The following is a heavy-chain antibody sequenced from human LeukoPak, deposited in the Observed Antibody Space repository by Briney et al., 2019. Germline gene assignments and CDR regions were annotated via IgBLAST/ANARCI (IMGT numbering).Heavy chain of an antibody. CDR3: ARDNVVSGRTFDY. V-gene: IGHV4-30-4*01. D-gene: IGHD1-26*01. J-gene: IGHJ4*02. CDR1: GGSISSGDYY. Sequence: PSETLSLTCTVSGGSISSGDYYWRWIRQPPGKGLEWIGYVYYSGSTYYNPSLKSRVTISVDTSKNQFSLKLSSVTAADTAVYYCARDNVVSGRTFDYWGQGTLVTVSS. CDR2: VYYSGST.